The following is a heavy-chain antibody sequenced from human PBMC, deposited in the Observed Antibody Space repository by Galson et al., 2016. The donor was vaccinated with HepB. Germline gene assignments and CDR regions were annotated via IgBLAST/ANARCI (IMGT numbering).Heavy chain of an antibody. V-gene: IGHV1-2*02. D-gene: IGHD2-21*02. CDR1: GYTFTGYY. Sequence: SCKASGYTFTGYYMHWVRQAPGQGLEWMGWINPNSGGTNYAQKFQGRVTMTRDTSISTAYMELSRLRSDDTAVYYCASWQVTDTIFDYWGQGTLVTVSS. J-gene: IGHJ4*02. CDR3: ASWQVTDTIFDY. CDR2: INPNSGGT.